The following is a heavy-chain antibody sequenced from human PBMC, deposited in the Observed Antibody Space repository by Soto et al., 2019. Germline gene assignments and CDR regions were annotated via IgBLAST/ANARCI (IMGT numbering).Heavy chain of an antibody. D-gene: IGHD3-10*01. J-gene: IGHJ5*02. CDR3: ATGLAMVRGVINNWFDL. CDR2: INPSGGST. V-gene: IGHV1-46*01. CDR1: GYTFTIYY. Sequence: ASVKVSCKASGYTFTIYYMHWVRQPPGQGLEWMGIINPSGGSTSYAQKFQGRVTMTRDTSTSTVYMELSSLRSEDTAVYYCATGLAMVRGVINNWFDLWGQGTLVTVSS.